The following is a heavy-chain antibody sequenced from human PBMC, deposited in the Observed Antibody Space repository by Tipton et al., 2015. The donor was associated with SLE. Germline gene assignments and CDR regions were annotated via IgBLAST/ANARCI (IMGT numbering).Heavy chain of an antibody. CDR1: GGSIAGGTHY. D-gene: IGHD6-13*01. CDR3: ARGREQQLVHWYFDL. Sequence: TLSLTCNVSGGSIAGGTHYWSWIRQPAGKGLEWIGYIYYSGSTDYNPSLKSRVTISVDTSKNQFSLKLSSITAADTAVYYCARGREQQLVHWYFDLWGRGTLVTVSS. V-gene: IGHV4-61*10. CDR2: IYYSGST. J-gene: IGHJ2*01.